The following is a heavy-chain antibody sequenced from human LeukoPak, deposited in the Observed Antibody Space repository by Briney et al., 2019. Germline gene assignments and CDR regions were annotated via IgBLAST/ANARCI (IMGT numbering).Heavy chain of an antibody. J-gene: IGHJ6*02. CDR2: ISGSGSYI. V-gene: IGHV3-21*06. CDR3: ARERSTRGYYYYGMDV. D-gene: IGHD2-2*01. CDR1: GFTFHSYS. Sequence: KPGGSLRLSCAASGFTFHSYSMNWVRQAPGKGLEWVSSISGSGSYIYYADSVKGRFTISRDNAKNSLYVQMNSLRAEDTAVYYCARERSTRGYYYYGMDVWGQGTTVTVSS.